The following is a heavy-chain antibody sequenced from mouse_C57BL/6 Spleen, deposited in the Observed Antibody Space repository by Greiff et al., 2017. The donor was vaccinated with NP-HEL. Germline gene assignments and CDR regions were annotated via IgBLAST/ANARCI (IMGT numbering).Heavy chain of an antibody. CDR1: GYTFTSYW. J-gene: IGHJ3*01. CDR2: IYPGSGST. V-gene: IGHV1-55*01. CDR3: ARRDDGYYVDWFAY. Sequence: QVQLQQLGAELVKPGASVKMSCKASGYTFTSYWITWVKQRPGQGLEWIGDIYPGSGSTNYNEKFKSKATLTVDTSSSTAYMQLRSLTSDDSAVYYCARRDDGYYVDWFAYWGQGTLVTVSA. D-gene: IGHD2-3*01.